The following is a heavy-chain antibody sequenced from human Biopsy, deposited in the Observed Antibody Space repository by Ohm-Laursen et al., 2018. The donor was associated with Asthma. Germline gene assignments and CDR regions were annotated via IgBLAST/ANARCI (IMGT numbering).Heavy chain of an antibody. Sequence: PSDTLSLTCSVSGGSVSSDEYYWSWIRQPPGKGLEWIAYIFYSGATNYNPALKSRVAQSIDTSKSQFSLRLNSLSAADTAVYYCARGTIVAGIDYWGRGTLVTVSS. CDR3: ARGTIVAGIDY. J-gene: IGHJ4*02. CDR2: IFYSGAT. D-gene: IGHD5-12*01. CDR1: GGSVSSDEYY. V-gene: IGHV4-30-4*02.